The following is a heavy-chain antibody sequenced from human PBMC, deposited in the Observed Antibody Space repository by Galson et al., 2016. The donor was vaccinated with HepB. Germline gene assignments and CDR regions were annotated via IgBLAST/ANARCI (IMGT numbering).Heavy chain of an antibody. Sequence: TLSLTCIVSGVSISSGGYSWSWIRQHPGKGLEWIGCVYYSGTTYYNPSLKSRLTISLDSSENQFSLRLTSMTAADTAVYYCARAPPNNYAWFDPWGQGTLVTVSS. CDR1: GVSISSGGYS. CDR2: VYYSGTT. D-gene: IGHD4-11*01. CDR3: ARAPPNNYAWFDP. V-gene: IGHV4-31*03. J-gene: IGHJ5*02.